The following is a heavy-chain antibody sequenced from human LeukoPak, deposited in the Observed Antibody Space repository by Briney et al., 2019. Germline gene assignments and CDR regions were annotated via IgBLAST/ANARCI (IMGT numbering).Heavy chain of an antibody. CDR3: ARSSSSWYAGWFDP. Sequence: PSETLSLTCTVSGGSISSYYWSWIRQPPGKGLEWIGHIYYSGSTNYNPSLKSRVTISVDTSKNQFSLKLSSVTAADTAVYYCARSSSSWYAGWFDPWGQGTLVTVSS. CDR1: GGSISSYY. J-gene: IGHJ5*02. V-gene: IGHV4-59*01. CDR2: IYYSGST. D-gene: IGHD6-13*01.